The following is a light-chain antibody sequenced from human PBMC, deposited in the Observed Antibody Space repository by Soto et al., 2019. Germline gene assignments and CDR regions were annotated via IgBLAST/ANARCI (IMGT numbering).Light chain of an antibody. V-gene: IGKV1-39*01. CDR3: QQSYSTPLT. CDR2: AAS. J-gene: IGKJ4*01. Sequence: DIQMTQSPSSLSASVGDRVTITCRASQSTSSYLNWYQQKPGKAPKLLIYAASSLQRGVPSRFSGSGSGSDFTLTISRLQTEDFATDYCQQSYSTPLTFGGGTKVESK. CDR1: QSTSSY.